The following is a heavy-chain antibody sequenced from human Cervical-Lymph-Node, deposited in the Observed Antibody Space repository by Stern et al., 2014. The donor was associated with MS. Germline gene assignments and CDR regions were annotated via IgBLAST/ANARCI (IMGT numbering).Heavy chain of an antibody. Sequence: EVQLVESGGGLVQPGRSLRLSCAASGFTFDDYAMHWVRQAPGKGLEWVSGISWYSGSIDYADSVKGRFTISRDNAKNSLYLQMNSLRAEDTALYYCAKADDYYDSSGYLYWYFDLWGRGTLVTVSS. CDR1: GFTFDDYA. J-gene: IGHJ2*01. V-gene: IGHV3-9*01. CDR2: ISWYSGSI. D-gene: IGHD3-22*01. CDR3: AKADDYYDSSGYLYWYFDL.